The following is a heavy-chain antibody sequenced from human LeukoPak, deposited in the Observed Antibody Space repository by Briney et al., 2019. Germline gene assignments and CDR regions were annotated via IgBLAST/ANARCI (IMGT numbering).Heavy chain of an antibody. D-gene: IGHD1-26*01. CDR3: ARGRKSGRGATRSPNYYYMDV. V-gene: IGHV1-8*01. CDR1: GYTFTSYD. Sequence: ASVKVSCKASGYTFTSYDINWVRQAPGQGLEWMGWMNPNSGNTGYAQKFQGRVTMARNTSISTAYMELSSLRSEDTAVYYCARGRKSGRGATRSPNYYYMDVWGKGTTVTVSS. J-gene: IGHJ6*03. CDR2: MNPNSGNT.